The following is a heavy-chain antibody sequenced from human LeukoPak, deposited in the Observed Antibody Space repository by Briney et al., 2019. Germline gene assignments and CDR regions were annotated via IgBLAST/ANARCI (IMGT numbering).Heavy chain of an antibody. D-gene: IGHD3-10*01. CDR1: GDSISSASYY. J-gene: IGHJ4*02. CDR2: SHNSGST. V-gene: IGHV4-61*02. Sequence: SETLSLTCTVSGDSISSASYYWSWIRQPAGKGLEWMGRSHNSGSTNYNPSLKSRVTISVDTSKNQFSLNLSSVTAADTAVYYCARQTFGVLYFDSWGPGTLVIVSS. CDR3: ARQTFGVLYFDS.